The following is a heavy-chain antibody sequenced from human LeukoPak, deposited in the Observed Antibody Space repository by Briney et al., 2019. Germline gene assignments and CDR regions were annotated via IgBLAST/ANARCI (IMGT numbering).Heavy chain of an antibody. V-gene: IGHV3-23*01. CDR2: ISGSGGST. CDR1: GFTFSSYA. CDR3: AKAHLEWLLLGYMDV. J-gene: IGHJ6*03. Sequence: QPGGSLRLSCAASGFTFSSYAMSWVRQAPGKGLEWVSAISGSGGSTYYADSVKGRFTISRDNSKNTLYLQMNSLRAEDTAVYCCAKAHLEWLLLGYMDVWGKGTTVTVSS. D-gene: IGHD3-3*01.